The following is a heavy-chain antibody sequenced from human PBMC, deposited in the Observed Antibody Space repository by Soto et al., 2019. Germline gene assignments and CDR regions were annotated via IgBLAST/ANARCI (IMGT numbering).Heavy chain of an antibody. CDR2: INAKGDST. CDR3: AHGGVPAAVPRWGFDF. CDR1: GFTFSSYA. V-gene: IGHV3-23*01. Sequence: EVQLLESGGGLVQPGGSLRLSCAASGFTFSSYAMSWVRQAPGKGLEWVSGINAKGDSTYYADSVKGRFAVSRDNSKNTLYLQMNSLRVDGTAIYYCAHGGVPAAVPRWGFDFWGQGTLVTVSS. D-gene: IGHD2-2*01. J-gene: IGHJ4*02.